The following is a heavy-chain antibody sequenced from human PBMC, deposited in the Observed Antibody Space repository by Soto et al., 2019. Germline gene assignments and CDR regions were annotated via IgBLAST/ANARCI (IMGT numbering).Heavy chain of an antibody. CDR3: ARGSVMVYATPYYYYYYGMDV. CDR1: GYTFTSYD. V-gene: IGHV1-8*01. Sequence: ASVKVSCKASGYTFTSYDINWVRQATGQGLEWMGWMNPNSGNTGYAQKFQGRVTMTRNTSISTAYMELSSLRSEDTAVHYCARGSVMVYATPYYYYYYGMDVWGQGTTVTVSS. D-gene: IGHD2-8*01. CDR2: MNPNSGNT. J-gene: IGHJ6*02.